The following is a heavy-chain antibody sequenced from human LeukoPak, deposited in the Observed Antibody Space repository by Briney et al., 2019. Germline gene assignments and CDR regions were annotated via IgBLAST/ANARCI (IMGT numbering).Heavy chain of an antibody. CDR2: ISGYNGNT. J-gene: IGHJ2*01. CDR1: GYTFISYG. Sequence: ASVKVSCKASGYTFISYGISWVRQAPGQGLEWMGWISGYNGNTNYAQNLQGRVTMTTDTSTSTAYMELRSLRSDDTTVYYCARGLGVVTAQSEQPKPRYFDLWGRGTQVTVSS. V-gene: IGHV1-18*01. CDR3: ARGLGVVTAQSEQPKPRYFDL. D-gene: IGHD2-21*02.